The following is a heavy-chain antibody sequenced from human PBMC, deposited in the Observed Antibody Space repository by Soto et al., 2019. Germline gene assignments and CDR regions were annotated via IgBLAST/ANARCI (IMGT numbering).Heavy chain of an antibody. D-gene: IGHD3-3*01. CDR1: GGSISSNSYY. CDR3: ASHVHNQGYEYYFDS. CDR2: IDYTGTI. J-gene: IGHJ4*02. V-gene: IGHV4-39*01. Sequence: QLQLQESGPGLVKPSETLPLTCTASGGSISSNSYYWGWIRQSPGKGLEWIGSIDYTGTIYYNPSLQSRVTMSVDTSENQISLRLSSMTAADTAVYYCASHVHNQGYEYYFDSWSQGTLVTVSS.